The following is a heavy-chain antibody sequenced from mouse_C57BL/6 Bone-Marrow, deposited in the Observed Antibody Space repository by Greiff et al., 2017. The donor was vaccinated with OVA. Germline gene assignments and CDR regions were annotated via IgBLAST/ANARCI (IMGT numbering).Heavy chain of an antibody. CDR2: IDPSDSYT. Sequence: VKLQQPGAELVMPGASVKLSCKASGYTFTSYWMHWVKQRPGQGLEWIGEIDPSDSYTNYNQKFKGKSTLTVDKSSSTAYMQLSSLTSEDSAVYYCARGALGWDWFAYWGQGTLVTVSA. CDR3: ARGALGWDWFAY. J-gene: IGHJ3*01. D-gene: IGHD4-1*01. V-gene: IGHV1-69*01. CDR1: GYTFTSYW.